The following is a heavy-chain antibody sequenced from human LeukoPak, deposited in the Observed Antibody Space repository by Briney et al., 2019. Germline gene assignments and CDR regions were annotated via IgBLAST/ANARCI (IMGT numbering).Heavy chain of an antibody. CDR3: ARALEYSSSFFDY. J-gene: IGHJ4*02. CDR2: IYTSGST. CDR1: GGTISSGSYY. Sequence: PSETLSLTCTVSGGTISSGSYYWSWIRQPAGKGLEWIGRIYTSGSTNYNPSLKSRVTISVDTSKNQFSLKLSSVTAADTAVYYCARALEYSSSFFDYWGQGTLVTVSS. D-gene: IGHD6-6*01. V-gene: IGHV4-61*02.